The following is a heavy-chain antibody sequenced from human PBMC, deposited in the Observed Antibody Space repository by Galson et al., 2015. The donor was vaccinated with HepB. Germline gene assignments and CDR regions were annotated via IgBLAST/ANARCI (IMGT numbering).Heavy chain of an antibody. CDR3: AKDVMVWGGDPYYFDY. D-gene: IGHD2-8*01. Sequence: SLRLSCAASGFTFSSYAMSWVRQAPGKGLEWVSAISGSGGSTYYADSVKGRFTISRDNSKNTLYLQMNSLRAEDTAVYYCAKDVMVWGGDPYYFDYWGQGTLVTVSS. CDR2: ISGSGGST. J-gene: IGHJ4*02. V-gene: IGHV3-23*01. CDR1: GFTFSSYA.